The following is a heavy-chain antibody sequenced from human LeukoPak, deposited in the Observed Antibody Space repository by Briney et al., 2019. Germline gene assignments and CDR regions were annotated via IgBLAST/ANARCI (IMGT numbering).Heavy chain of an antibody. D-gene: IGHD6-19*01. CDR1: GYSISSGYY. CDR3: ARGRSGWYSANNWFDP. V-gene: IGHV4-38-2*02. Sequence: SETLSLTCTASGYSISSGYYWGWIRQPPGKGLEWIGSIYHSGSTYYNPSLKSRVTISVDTSKNQFSLKLSSVTAADTAVYYCARGRSGWYSANNWFDPWGQGTLVTVSS. J-gene: IGHJ5*02. CDR2: IYHSGST.